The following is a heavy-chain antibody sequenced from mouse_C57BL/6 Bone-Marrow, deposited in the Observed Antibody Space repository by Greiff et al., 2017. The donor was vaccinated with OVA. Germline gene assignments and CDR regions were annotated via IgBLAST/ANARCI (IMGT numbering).Heavy chain of an antibody. CDR2: SRNKSNDYTT. V-gene: IGHV7-1*01. CDR1: GFTFSDFY. CDR3: ARAPVATRYFDV. J-gene: IGHJ1*03. Sequence: EVMLVESGGGLVQSGRSLRLSCATSGFTFSDFYMEWVRQAPGKGLEWIAASRNKSNDYTTEYSASVKGRFIVSRDTSQSILYLQMNALRAEDTAIYYCARAPVATRYFDVWGTGTTVTVSS. D-gene: IGHD1-1*01.